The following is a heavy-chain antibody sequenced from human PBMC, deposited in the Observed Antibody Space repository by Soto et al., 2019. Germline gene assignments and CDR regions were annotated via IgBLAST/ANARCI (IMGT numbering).Heavy chain of an antibody. D-gene: IGHD3-22*01. CDR1: GGSISSGGYS. CDR2: IYHSGST. J-gene: IGHJ5*02. Sequence: SETLSLTCAVSGGSISSGGYSWSWVRQPPGKGLEWIGYIYHSGSTYYNPSLKSRVTISVDRSKNQFSLKLSSVTAADTAVYYCARSLSYYYDSSGYYYANCFDPWGQGTLVTVSS. CDR3: ARSLSYYYDSSGYYYANCFDP. V-gene: IGHV4-30-2*01.